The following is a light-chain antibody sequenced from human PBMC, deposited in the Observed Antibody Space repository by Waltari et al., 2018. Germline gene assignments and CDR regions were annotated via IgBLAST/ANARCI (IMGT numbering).Light chain of an antibody. CDR1: SSDVGAYDY. J-gene: IGLJ2*01. V-gene: IGLV2-8*01. CDR3: SSYAGSNNLV. Sequence: QSALTQPPSASGSPGQSVTISCTRTSSDVGAYDYFSWYQHPPGKAPKLLISEVSKRPSGVPDRFSGSRSGNTASLTVSGLQAEDEADYYCSSYAGSNNLVFGGGTKLTVL. CDR2: EVS.